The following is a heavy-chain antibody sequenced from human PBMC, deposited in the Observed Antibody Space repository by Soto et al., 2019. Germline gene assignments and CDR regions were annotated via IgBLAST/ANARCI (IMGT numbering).Heavy chain of an antibody. CDR2: IFYTGST. CDR1: GQSIGSYY. J-gene: IGHJ4*02. CDR3: VRHGGYNYNFDF. Sequence: QVQLQESGPGLVKTSETLSLTCTVSGQSIGSYYWSWIRQSPGKGPEWIGYIFYTGSTNYNPSLQSRATISIDAYKHHFSLLLTSLTAADTAVYYCVRHGGYNYNFDFWVQGTLVTVSS. D-gene: IGHD1-1*01. V-gene: IGHV4-59*08.